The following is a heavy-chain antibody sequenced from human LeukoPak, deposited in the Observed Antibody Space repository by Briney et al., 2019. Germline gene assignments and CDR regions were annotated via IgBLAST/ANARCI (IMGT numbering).Heavy chain of an antibody. CDR1: GYTFTGYY. Sequence: ASVKVSCKASGYTFTGYYMHWVRRAPGQGLEWMGWINPNSGGTNYAQKFQGRVTMTRDTSISTAYMELSRLRSDDTAVYYCARAGFGELPSYGMDVWGQGTTVTVSS. CDR2: INPNSGGT. J-gene: IGHJ6*02. V-gene: IGHV1-2*02. D-gene: IGHD3-10*01. CDR3: ARAGFGELPSYGMDV.